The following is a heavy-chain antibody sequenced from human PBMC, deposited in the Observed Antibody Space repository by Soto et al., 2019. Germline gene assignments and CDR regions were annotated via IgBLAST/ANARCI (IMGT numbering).Heavy chain of an antibody. Sequence: QVQLVQSGAEVKKPGSSVKDSCKASGGTFSSYAISWVRQAPGQGLEWMGGIIPIFGTANYAQKFQGRVTITSDESTSTAYMELSSLRSEDTAVYYCARGKDIVVPNQELSGFSYYYGMDVWGQGTTVTVSS. CDR1: GGTFSSYA. D-gene: IGHD2-2*01. J-gene: IGHJ6*02. V-gene: IGHV1-69*01. CDR3: ARGKDIVVPNQELSGFSYYYGMDV. CDR2: IIPIFGTA.